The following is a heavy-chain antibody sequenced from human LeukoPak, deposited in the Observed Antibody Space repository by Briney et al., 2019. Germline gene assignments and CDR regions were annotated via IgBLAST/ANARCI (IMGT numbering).Heavy chain of an antibody. V-gene: IGHV3-30*18. CDR1: GFTFSSYG. CDR2: ISYDGSNK. J-gene: IGHJ4*02. CDR3: AKDPYRQQLVTKLWAIDY. D-gene: IGHD6-13*01. Sequence: GGSLRLSCAASGFTFSSYGMHWVRQAPGKGLEWVAVISYDGSNKYYADSVKGRFTISRDNSKNTLYLQMNSLGAEDTAVYYCAKDPYRQQLVTKLWAIDYWGQGTLVTVSA.